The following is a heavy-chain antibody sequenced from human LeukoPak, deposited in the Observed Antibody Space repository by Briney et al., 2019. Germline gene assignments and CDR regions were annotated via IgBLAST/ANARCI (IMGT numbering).Heavy chain of an antibody. CDR3: ARVRYIMSVVTPLYYYYYGMDV. Sequence: PSETLSLTCTVSGGSISSHYWSWLRQPPGKGVEWVGYIYYSGSTNYNPSLKSRVTISVDTSKNQFSLKLSSVTAADTAVYYCARVRYIMSVVTPLYYYYYGMDVWGQGTTVTVSS. V-gene: IGHV4-59*11. CDR2: IYYSGST. D-gene: IGHD4-23*01. J-gene: IGHJ6*02. CDR1: GGSISSHY.